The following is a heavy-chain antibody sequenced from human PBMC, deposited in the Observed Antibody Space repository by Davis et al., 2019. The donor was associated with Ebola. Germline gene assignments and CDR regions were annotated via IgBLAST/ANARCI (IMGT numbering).Heavy chain of an antibody. CDR3: ATDNWGPAL. J-gene: IGHJ4*02. V-gene: IGHV3-7*01. CDR2: MKGDGTLK. D-gene: IGHD7-27*01. Sequence: GESLKISCVVSGFSFENSWMTWVRQAPGKGLELVANMKGDGTLKNYVDSVKGRFTISRDNARKSLYLDMNSLRAEETAIYYCATDNWGPALWGQGTLLTVSS. CDR1: GFSFENSW.